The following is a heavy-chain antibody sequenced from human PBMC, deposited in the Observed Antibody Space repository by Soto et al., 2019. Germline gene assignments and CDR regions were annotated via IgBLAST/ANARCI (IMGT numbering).Heavy chain of an antibody. J-gene: IGHJ6*02. Sequence: SLRLSCAASGFTLSYYAMSWVRQAPGKGLEWVSTISGSSSSTYYADSVKGRFTISRDNSKNTLYLQMNSLRAEDTAVYYCAKPSGTMVRGVIIRGDHYYYGMDVWGQGTTVTVSS. CDR3: AKPSGTMVRGVIIRGDHYYYGMDV. V-gene: IGHV3-23*01. CDR1: GFTLSYYA. CDR2: ISGSSSST. D-gene: IGHD3-10*01.